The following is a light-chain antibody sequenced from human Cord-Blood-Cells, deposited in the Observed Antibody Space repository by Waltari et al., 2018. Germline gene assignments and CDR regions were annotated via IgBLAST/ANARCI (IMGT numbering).Light chain of an antibody. J-gene: IGLJ1*01. CDR2: RNN. CDR3: AAWDDSLSGYV. V-gene: IGLV1-47*01. Sequence: QSVLTQPPSASGTPGQRVTISCSGSSSNIGSNYVYWYQQLPGTPPQLLIYRNNQRPSGVPDRFSGSKSGTSASLAISGLRSEDEADYYCAAWDDSLSGYVFGTGTKVTVL. CDR1: SSNIGSNY.